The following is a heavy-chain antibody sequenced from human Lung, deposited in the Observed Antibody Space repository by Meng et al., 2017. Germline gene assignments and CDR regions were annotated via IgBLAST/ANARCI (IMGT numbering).Heavy chain of an antibody. CDR1: GFTFTDAW. Sequence: VQLVESGGGLVQPGGALGLSCAASGFTFTDAWMSWVRQAPGKGLVWVSRIRGDGGSIVYADSVKGRFTISRDNAKNTLFLQMNSLRAEDTAVYYRARESGYFEYWGQGILVTVSS. J-gene: IGHJ4*02. V-gene: IGHV3-74*03. CDR3: ARESGYFEY. CDR2: IRGDGGSI.